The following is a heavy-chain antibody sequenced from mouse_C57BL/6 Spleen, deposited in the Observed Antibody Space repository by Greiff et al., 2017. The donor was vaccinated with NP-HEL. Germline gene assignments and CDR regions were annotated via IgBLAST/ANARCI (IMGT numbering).Heavy chain of an antibody. D-gene: IGHD2-2*01. CDR3: ARYVYGYDGEYFDY. Sequence: QVQLQQSGAELVRPGASVKLSCKASGYTFTDYYINWVKQRPGQGLEWIARIYPGSGNTYYNEKFKGKATLTAEKSSSTAYMQLSSLTSEDSAVYFCARYVYGYDGEYFDYWGQGTTLTVSS. V-gene: IGHV1-76*01. J-gene: IGHJ2*01. CDR1: GYTFTDYY. CDR2: IYPGSGNT.